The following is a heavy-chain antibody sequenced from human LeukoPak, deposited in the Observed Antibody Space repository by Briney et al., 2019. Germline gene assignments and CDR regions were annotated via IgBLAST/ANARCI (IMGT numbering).Heavy chain of an antibody. V-gene: IGHV3-21*01. CDR1: GFTFSSYG. Sequence: GGTLRLSCAASGFTFSSYGMRWVRQAPGKGLEWVSFICYSGSYIYYADSVKGRFTISRDNAKNSLYLQMNSLRAEDTAVYYCARDQILWFGELSDYYYYMDVWGKGTTVTISS. D-gene: IGHD3-10*01. J-gene: IGHJ6*03. CDR3: ARDQILWFGELSDYYYYMDV. CDR2: ICYSGSYI.